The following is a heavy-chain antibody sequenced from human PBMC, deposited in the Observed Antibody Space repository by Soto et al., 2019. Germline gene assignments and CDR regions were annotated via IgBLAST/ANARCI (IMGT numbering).Heavy chain of an antibody. J-gene: IGHJ5*02. CDR1: GFSLSTSGVG. V-gene: IGHV2-5*02. CDR3: AHRHLPTVYDLGPNWFDP. CDR2: IYWDDDK. Sequence: QITLKESGPTLVKPTQTLTLTCTFSGFSLSTSGVGVGWIRQPPGKALEWLALIYWDDDKRYSPSLKSRLTITKDXXKXHXXLTMTNMDPVDTATDYCAHRHLPTVYDLGPNWFDPWGQGTLITVSS. D-gene: IGHD3-3*01.